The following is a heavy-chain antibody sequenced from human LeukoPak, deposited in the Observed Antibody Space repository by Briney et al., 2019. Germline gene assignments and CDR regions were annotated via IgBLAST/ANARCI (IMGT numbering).Heavy chain of an antibody. Sequence: KPGGSLTLSCAASGFTFSSYSVNWVRQAPGKGLEWVSSISSSSSYIYYADFVKGRFTITRDNAKNSLYLQMNSLRAEDTAVYYCARGPDYGDSGFDYWGQGTLVTVSS. CDR1: GFTFSSYS. V-gene: IGHV3-21*01. CDR3: ARGPDYGDSGFDY. D-gene: IGHD4-17*01. J-gene: IGHJ4*02. CDR2: ISSSSSYI.